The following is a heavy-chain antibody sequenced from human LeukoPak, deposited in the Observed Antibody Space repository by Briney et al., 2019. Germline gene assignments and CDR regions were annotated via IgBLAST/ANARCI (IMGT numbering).Heavy chain of an antibody. J-gene: IGHJ4*02. CDR1: GFTFSSYA. V-gene: IGHV3-23*01. Sequence: GGSLRLSCAASGFTFSSYAMSWVRQAPGKGLEWVSAISSNGGYTYYADSVQGRFTISRDNSKSTLCLQMNSLRAEDTAVYYCAKQLGYCSDGSCYFPYWGQGTLVTVSS. CDR3: AKQLGYCSDGSCYFPY. CDR2: ISSNGGYT. D-gene: IGHD2-15*01.